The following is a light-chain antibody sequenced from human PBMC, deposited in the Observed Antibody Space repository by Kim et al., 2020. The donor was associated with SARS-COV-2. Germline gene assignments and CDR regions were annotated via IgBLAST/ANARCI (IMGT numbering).Light chain of an antibody. CDR3: AAWDDSLNGRV. CDR2: ANN. V-gene: IGLV1-44*01. CDR1: TSNIGDNT. Sequence: QRVIISCSGSTSNIGDNTVNWFQQRPGTAPKLIIYANNQRPSGVPDRFSGSKSGTSASLAISGLQSEDEADFYCAAWDDSLNGRVFGGGTQRTVL. J-gene: IGLJ2*01.